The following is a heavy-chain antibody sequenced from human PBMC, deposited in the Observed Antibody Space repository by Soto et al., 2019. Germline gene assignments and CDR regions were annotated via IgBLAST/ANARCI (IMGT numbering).Heavy chain of an antibody. D-gene: IGHD3-3*01. Sequence: QVQLVQSGAEVKKPGASVKVSCKASGYTFTSYDITWVRQATGQGLEWMGWMNPNGGKTGYAQKFQGRATITRNTSISTAYMELSSLRSEDTAVYYCARGITIFGVVPGWGQGTLVTVSS. V-gene: IGHV1-8*01. J-gene: IGHJ4*02. CDR2: MNPNGGKT. CDR3: ARGITIFGVVPG. CDR1: GYTFTSYD.